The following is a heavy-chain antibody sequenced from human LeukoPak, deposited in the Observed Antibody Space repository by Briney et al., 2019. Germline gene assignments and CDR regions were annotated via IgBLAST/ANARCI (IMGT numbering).Heavy chain of an antibody. V-gene: IGHV4-59*08. CDR3: ATLRYSHGFET. CDR1: GISYYY. CDR2: VYYDARS. Sequence: PSETLSLTCTVSGISYYYWTWIRQPPEKGLEWNWYVYYDARSNYNSSLRSRVTMSLDTSKNQFSLKLTSVTAADTAVYYCATLRYSHGFETWGQGSLVSVSS. J-gene: IGHJ4*02. D-gene: IGHD5-18*01.